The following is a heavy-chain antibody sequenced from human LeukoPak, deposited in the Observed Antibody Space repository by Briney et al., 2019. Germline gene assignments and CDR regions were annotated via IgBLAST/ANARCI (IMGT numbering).Heavy chain of an antibody. J-gene: IGHJ4*02. CDR2: TYYRSKWYN. CDR3: ARVAAVAGHPFDY. Sequence: SQTLSLTCDISGDSVSSNSASWTWIRQSPSRGLEWLGRTYYRSKWYNDYAVSVKSRITIDPDTSKNQFSLQLNSVTPEDTALYYCARVAAVAGHPFDYWGQGTLVTVSS. V-gene: IGHV6-1*01. D-gene: IGHD6-19*01. CDR1: GDSVSSNSAS.